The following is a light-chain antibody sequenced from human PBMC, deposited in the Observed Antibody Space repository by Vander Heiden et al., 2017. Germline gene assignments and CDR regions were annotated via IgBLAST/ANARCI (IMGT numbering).Light chain of an antibody. Sequence: EIVLTQSPDFQSVAPQEKVTITCRASENIGRSLHWYQQKPGQSPKLLIKYASHSFSGVPSRFSGGGSGTDFTLTINSLEAEDAATYYCHQSSSVPYSFGQGTKLDIK. V-gene: IGKV6-21*01. J-gene: IGKJ2*01. CDR3: HQSSSVPYS. CDR1: ENIGRS. CDR2: YAS.